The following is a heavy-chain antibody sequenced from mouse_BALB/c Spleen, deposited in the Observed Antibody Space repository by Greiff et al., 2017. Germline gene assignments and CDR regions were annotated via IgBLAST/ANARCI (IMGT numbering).Heavy chain of an antibody. CDR2: IYPGDGDT. D-gene: IGHD2-1*01. J-gene: IGHJ2*01. Sequence: VQLQQSGAELAKPGSSVKISCKASGYAFSSYWMNWVKQRPGQGLEWIGQIYPGDGDTNYNGKFKGKATLTADKSSSTAYMQLSSLTSEDSAVYFCARSGNGNDFDYWGQGTTLTVSS. CDR3: ARSGNGNDFDY. CDR1: GYAFSSYW. V-gene: IGHV1-80*01.